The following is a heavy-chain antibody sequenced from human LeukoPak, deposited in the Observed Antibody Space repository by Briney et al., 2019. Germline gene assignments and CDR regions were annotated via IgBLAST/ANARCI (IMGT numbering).Heavy chain of an antibody. V-gene: IGHV5-51*01. J-gene: IGHJ4*02. CDR2: ISPGDYEA. CDR3: ARRYCSSTSCNPYFFDF. D-gene: IGHD2-2*01. CDR1: GYTFTNYY. Sequence: GESLKISCKGSGYTFTNYYIGWVRQMPGKGLEWMGIISPGDYEARYSPSFQGQVTISADKSTSTAYLRWSSLKASDSAIYYCARRYCSSTSCNPYFFDFWGQGTLVTVSS.